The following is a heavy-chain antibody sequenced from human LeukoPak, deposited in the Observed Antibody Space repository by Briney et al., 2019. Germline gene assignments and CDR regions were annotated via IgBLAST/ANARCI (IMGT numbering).Heavy chain of an antibody. D-gene: IGHD1-20*01. CDR2: IYYSGST. CDR3: ARVVTGSKHRRWFAP. J-gene: IGHJ5*02. Sequence: PSETLSLTCTVSGGSISSSSYYWGWIRQPPGKGLESIGSIYYSGSTYYNPSLKSRVTTSVDTTKKQFSLKLSSVTAADTAVYYCARVVTGSKHRRWFAPWGQGNLVTVSS. CDR1: GGSISSSSYY. V-gene: IGHV4-39*07.